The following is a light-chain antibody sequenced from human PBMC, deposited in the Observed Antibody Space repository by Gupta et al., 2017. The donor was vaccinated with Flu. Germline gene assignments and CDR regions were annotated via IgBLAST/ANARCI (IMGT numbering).Light chain of an antibody. CDR2: LGS. CDR1: QSLLDTNGYNY. Sequence: DIVMTQSPLSLPVTPGEPASISCNSSQSLLDTNGYNYLDWYLQKPGQSPQLLIYLGSNRVSGVPDRFSGSGSGTGFTLKISRVEAEDVGVYYCMQALQTPLTFGGGTKVQIK. CDR3: MQALQTPLT. V-gene: IGKV2-28*01. J-gene: IGKJ4*01.